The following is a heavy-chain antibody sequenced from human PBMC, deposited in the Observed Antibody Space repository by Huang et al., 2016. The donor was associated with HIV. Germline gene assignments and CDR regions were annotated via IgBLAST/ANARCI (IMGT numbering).Heavy chain of an antibody. Sequence: QVRLEQWGPNLLKPSDTLSLKCAVYGDSFSDYFWTWIRQSPVKGLEWSGEVNHRGSVTHKPSLRSRVSMSVEPSKNQIDLKLTSGSAADSAVYFCARPKMTAIPSDSSWSFFDFWGRGTPVTVSS. CDR2: VNHRGSV. D-gene: IGHD3-3*01. CDR3: ARPKMTAIPSDSSWSFFDF. J-gene: IGHJ4*02. CDR1: GDSFSDYF. V-gene: IGHV4-34*01.